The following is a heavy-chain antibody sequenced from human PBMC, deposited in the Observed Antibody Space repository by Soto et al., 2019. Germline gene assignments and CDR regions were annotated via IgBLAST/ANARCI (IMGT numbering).Heavy chain of an antibody. CDR3: FFQAEDGIRDTVPVSAFLLNRSSDL. J-gene: IGHJ2*01. V-gene: IGHV3-23*01. CDR2: ISGSGGSP. D-gene: IGHD2-15*01. Sequence: KGMEWVSAISGSGGSPYSADAVKGRFTISRDKSKNTLYLQMNSLRAEDTAVYFFFFQAEDGIRDTVPVSAFLLNRSSDL.